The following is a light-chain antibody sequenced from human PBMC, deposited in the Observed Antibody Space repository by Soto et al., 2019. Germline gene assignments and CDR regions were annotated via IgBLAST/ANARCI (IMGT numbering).Light chain of an antibody. J-gene: IGKJ2*01. CDR2: DAT. Sequence: DIQMTQSPSTLSASVGDRVTITCRASQSISSWLAWYQQKPGKAPKLLIYDATSLESGVPSRFSGSGSGTEFTLTISSLQPDDFETYYCQQYNSYSMYTFGQGPKLELK. V-gene: IGKV1-5*01. CDR3: QQYNSYSMYT. CDR1: QSISSW.